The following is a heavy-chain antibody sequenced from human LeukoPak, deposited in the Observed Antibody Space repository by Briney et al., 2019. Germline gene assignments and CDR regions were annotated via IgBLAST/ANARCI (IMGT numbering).Heavy chain of an antibody. V-gene: IGHV3-11*01. J-gene: IGHJ4*02. Sequence: GGSLRLSCAAAGFTFSDYYMSWIRQAPGKGLEWVSYISSSGNTIYYADSVKGRFTISRDDAKNSLYLQMNSLRAEDTAVYYCARPKYSSSWQIFDYWGQGTLVTASS. CDR3: ARPKYSSSWQIFDY. CDR2: ISSSGNTI. D-gene: IGHD6-13*01. CDR1: GFTFSDYY.